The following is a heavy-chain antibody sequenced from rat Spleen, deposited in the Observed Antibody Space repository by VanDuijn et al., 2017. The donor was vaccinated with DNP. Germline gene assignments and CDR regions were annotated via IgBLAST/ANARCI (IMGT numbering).Heavy chain of an antibody. CDR2: ISYDGADN. V-gene: IGHV5-22*01. D-gene: IGHD4-1*01. CDR3: ARHVLPLRVWDY. CDR1: GFTFSDYY. Sequence: EVQLVESGGGLVQPGRSLKLSCAASGFTFSDYYMAWVRQAPTKGLEWVAYISYDGADNYNGDSVKGRFTISRDNAKSTLYLQMNSLRSEDMATYYCARHVLPLRVWDYWGQGVMVTVSS. J-gene: IGHJ2*01.